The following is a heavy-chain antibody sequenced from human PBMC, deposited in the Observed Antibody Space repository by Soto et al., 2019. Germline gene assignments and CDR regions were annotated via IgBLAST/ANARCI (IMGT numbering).Heavy chain of an antibody. V-gene: IGHV1-18*01. CDR1: GYTFTSYD. D-gene: IGHD2-15*01. CDR2: ISTYNGNT. Sequence: QVQLVQSGAEVKKPGASVKVSCKAPGYTFTSYDISWVRQAPGQGLEWMGWISTYNGNTNYAQKLQGRVTMTTDTSTSTAYMELRSLRSDDTAVYYCARGFRVAATRWWFDPWGQGTLVTVSS. CDR3: ARGFRVAATRWWFDP. J-gene: IGHJ5*02.